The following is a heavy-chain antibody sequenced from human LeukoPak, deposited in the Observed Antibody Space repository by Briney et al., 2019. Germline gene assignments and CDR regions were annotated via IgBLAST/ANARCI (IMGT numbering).Heavy chain of an antibody. CDR3: ARDKYYDFWSGYYTAYFDY. Sequence: SETLSLTCTVSGYSISSGYYWGWIRPPPGKGLEWIGSIYHSGSTYYNPSLKSRVTISVDTSKNQFPLKLSSVTAADTAVYYCARDKYYDFWSGYYTAYFDYWGQGTLVTVSS. V-gene: IGHV4-38-2*02. D-gene: IGHD3-3*01. CDR2: IYHSGST. CDR1: GYSISSGYY. J-gene: IGHJ4*02.